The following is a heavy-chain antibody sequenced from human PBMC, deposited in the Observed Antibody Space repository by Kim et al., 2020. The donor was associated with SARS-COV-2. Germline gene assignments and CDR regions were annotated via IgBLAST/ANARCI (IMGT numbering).Heavy chain of an antibody. CDR1: GFTFSSYW. CDR2: INSDGSST. Sequence: GGSLRLFCAASGFTFSSYWMHWVRQAPGKGLVWVSRINSDGSSTSYADSVKGRFTISRDNAKNTLYLQMNSLRAEDTAVYYCARMDEELLWFGELSSGMDVWGQGTTVTVSS. V-gene: IGHV3-74*01. CDR3: ARMDEELLWFGELSSGMDV. J-gene: IGHJ6*02. D-gene: IGHD3-10*01.